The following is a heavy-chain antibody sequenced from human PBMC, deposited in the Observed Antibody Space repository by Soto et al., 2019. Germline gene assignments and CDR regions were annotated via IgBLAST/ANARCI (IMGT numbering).Heavy chain of an antibody. V-gene: IGHV3-74*01. CDR2: ISIDGTST. D-gene: IGHD1-26*01. CDR3: ARSRWELDY. J-gene: IGHJ4*02. CDR1: GFTFSDYS. Sequence: GGSLRLSCAASGFTFSDYSMHWVRQAPGKGLVWVSRISIDGTSTRYADSVKGRFTISRDDAKNTLYLQMNSVRAEDTAVYYCARSRWELDYWGQGTLVTVSS.